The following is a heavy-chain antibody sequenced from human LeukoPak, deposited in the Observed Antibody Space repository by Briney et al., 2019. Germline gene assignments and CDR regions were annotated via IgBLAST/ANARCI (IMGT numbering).Heavy chain of an antibody. D-gene: IGHD6-13*01. Sequence: PGRSLRLSCAASGFTFSNYDIHWVRQAPGKGLEWVAVIPNDGTKKDYVDSVRGRFTISRDNSKNTLYLQMNSLRVQDTAVYYCAKVPAAYSASWYTGGMDVWGQGTTVTVSS. J-gene: IGHJ6*02. V-gene: IGHV3-30*18. CDR1: GFTFSNYD. CDR3: AKVPAAYSASWYTGGMDV. CDR2: IPNDGTKK.